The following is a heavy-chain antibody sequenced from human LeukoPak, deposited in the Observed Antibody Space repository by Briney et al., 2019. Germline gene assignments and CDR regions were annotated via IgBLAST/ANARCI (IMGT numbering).Heavy chain of an antibody. CDR3: ARGGKAAVRFDH. J-gene: IGHJ2*01. V-gene: IGHV4-30-4*01. CDR2: IYYSGST. D-gene: IGHD2-15*01. CDR1: GGSISSGDYY. Sequence: PSETLSLACTVSGGSISSGDYYWSWIRQPPGKGLEWIGYIYYSGSTYYNPSLKSRVTISVDTSKNQFSLKLSSVTAADTAVYYCARGGKAAVRFDHWGRGTLVTASS.